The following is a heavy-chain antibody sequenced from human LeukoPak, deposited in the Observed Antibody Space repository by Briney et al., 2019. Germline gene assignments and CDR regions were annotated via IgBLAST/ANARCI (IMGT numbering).Heavy chain of an antibody. V-gene: IGHV4-59*01. CDR3: ARVYTYGLVFDY. D-gene: IGHD5-18*01. J-gene: IGHJ4*02. Sequence: SETLSITCTVSGGSISSNYWSWIRQPPGKGLEWIGYTYYSGSTNYNPSLKSRVTISVDTSKNQFSLKLSSVTAADTAVYYCARVYTYGLVFDYWGQGTLVTVSS. CDR1: GGSISSNY. CDR2: TYYSGST.